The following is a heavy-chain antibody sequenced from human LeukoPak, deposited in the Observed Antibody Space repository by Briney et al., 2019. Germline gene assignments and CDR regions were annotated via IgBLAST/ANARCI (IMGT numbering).Heavy chain of an antibody. Sequence: PGGSLRLSCAASGFTFSSSAMSWVRQAPGKGLEWVSAITGDGGSTYYADSVKGRFTISRDNSKNTLYLQMNSLRAEDTAVYYCARDKSAGADTGSSFYYWGQGALVTVSS. CDR3: ARDKSAGADTGSSFYY. D-gene: IGHD3-10*01. CDR1: GFTFSSSA. J-gene: IGHJ4*02. V-gene: IGHV3-23*01. CDR2: ITGDGGST.